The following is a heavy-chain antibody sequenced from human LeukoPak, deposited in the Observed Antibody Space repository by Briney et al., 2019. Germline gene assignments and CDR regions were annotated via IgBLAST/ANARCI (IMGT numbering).Heavy chain of an antibody. D-gene: IGHD3-22*01. J-gene: IGHJ4*02. Sequence: GGSLRLSCAASGFTFDDYAMHWVRQAPGKGLEWVSGISWNSGSIGYADSVKGRFTISRDNAKNSLYLQMNSLRAEDTALYYCAKAASYYYDSSGYPYYFDYWGQGTLVTISS. V-gene: IGHV3-9*01. CDR2: ISWNSGSI. CDR3: AKAASYYYDSSGYPYYFDY. CDR1: GFTFDDYA.